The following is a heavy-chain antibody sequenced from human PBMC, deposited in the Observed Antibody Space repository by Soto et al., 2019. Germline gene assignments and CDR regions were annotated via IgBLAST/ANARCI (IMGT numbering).Heavy chain of an antibody. CDR3: ARSPNYYYYGFDV. CDR1: GGSISSGPYY. V-gene: IGHV4-61*01. Sequence: SETLSLTCTVSGGSISSGPYYWSWIRQHPGKGLEWIGYIYYSGSTNYNPSLKSRATISVDTSKSQVSLALTSMTAADAALYYCARSPNYYYYGFDVWGQGTAVTVSS. D-gene: IGHD3-10*01. J-gene: IGHJ6*02. CDR2: IYYSGST.